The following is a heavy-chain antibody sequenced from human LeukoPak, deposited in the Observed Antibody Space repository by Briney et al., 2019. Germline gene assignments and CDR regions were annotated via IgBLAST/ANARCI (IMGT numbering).Heavy chain of an antibody. CDR3: ARFHSRPSGWYVLWYFDL. D-gene: IGHD6-19*01. J-gene: IGHJ2*01. CDR2: IYYSGST. Sequence: SETLSLTCTVSGGSISSGDYYWSWIRQPPGKGLEWIGYIYYSGSTYYNPSLESRVTISVDTSKNQFFLKLSSVTAADTAVYYRARFHSRPSGWYVLWYFDLWGRGTLVTVSS. CDR1: GGSISSGDYY. V-gene: IGHV4-30-4*01.